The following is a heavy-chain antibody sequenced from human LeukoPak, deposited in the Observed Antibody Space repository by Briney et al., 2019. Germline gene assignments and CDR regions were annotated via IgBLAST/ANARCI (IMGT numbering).Heavy chain of an antibody. J-gene: IGHJ6*02. CDR1: GGFISSGGYY. D-gene: IGHD6-19*01. V-gene: IGHV4-30-4*08. CDR2: IYYSGST. CDR3: ARDRVYSSGEDGMDV. Sequence: SQTLSLTCTVSGGFISSGGYYWSWIRQPPGKGLEWIGCIYYSGSTYYNPSLKSRVTISVDTSKNQFSLKLSSVTAADTAVYYCARDRVYSSGEDGMDVWGQGTTVTVSS.